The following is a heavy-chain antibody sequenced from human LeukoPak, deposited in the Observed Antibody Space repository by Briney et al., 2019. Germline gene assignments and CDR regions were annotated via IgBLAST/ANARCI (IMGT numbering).Heavy chain of an antibody. CDR3: AGYSAGWSSGGGY. Sequence: SETLSLTWTVSGGSISSLTYYWGWFRQPPGKGLEWVASVYYSGTTYYSPSRKSRVAISVNRSNNQFSLRLNSVTAADTAVYFCAGYSAGWSSGGGYWGQGTLVTVSS. J-gene: IGHJ4*02. D-gene: IGHD6-19*01. CDR2: VYYSGTT. V-gene: IGHV4-39*01. CDR1: GGSISSLTYY.